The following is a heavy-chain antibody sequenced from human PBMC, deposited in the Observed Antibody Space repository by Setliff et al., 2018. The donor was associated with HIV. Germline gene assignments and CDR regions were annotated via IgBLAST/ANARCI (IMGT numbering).Heavy chain of an antibody. CDR2: ISAYNGNT. CDR1: GYTFTSYG. Sequence: ASVKVSCKASGYTFTSYGISWVRQAPGQGLEWMGWISAYNGNTNYAQKFQGRVTMTTDTSTTTAYMELRSLRSDDTAVYYCARDRSVIMTFGGGNDAFDIWGQGTMVTVSS. D-gene: IGHD3-16*01. V-gene: IGHV1-18*01. CDR3: ARDRSVIMTFGGGNDAFDI. J-gene: IGHJ3*02.